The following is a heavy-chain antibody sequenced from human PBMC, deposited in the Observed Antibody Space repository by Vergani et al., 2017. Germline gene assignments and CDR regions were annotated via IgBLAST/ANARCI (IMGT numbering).Heavy chain of an antibody. V-gene: IGHV4-34*01. D-gene: IGHD6-13*01. CDR1: GGSFSGYF. CDR2: VNHSAST. CDR3: ARGKLVPYYYYYGMDV. Sequence: QVPLQQWGAGLLKPSETLSLTCAVYGGSFSGYFWSWLRQPPGKGLEWIGEVNHSASTIYNPSLKSRVTISVDTSKNQFSLKLSSVTAADTAVYYCARGKLVPYYYYYGMDVWGQGTTVTVSS. J-gene: IGHJ6*02.